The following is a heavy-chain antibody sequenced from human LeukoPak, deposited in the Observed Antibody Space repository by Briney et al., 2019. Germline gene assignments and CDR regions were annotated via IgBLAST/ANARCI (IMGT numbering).Heavy chain of an antibody. CDR2: INPNSGGT. Sequence: GASVKVSCKASGYTFTGYYMHWVRQAPGQGLEWMGWINPNSGGTNYAQKFQGWVTMTRDTSISTAYMELSRLRSDDTAVYYCARERGPCSSTSCHVGFDYYYYGMDVWGQGTTVTVSS. CDR3: ARERGPCSSTSCHVGFDYYYYGMDV. J-gene: IGHJ6*02. D-gene: IGHD2-2*01. V-gene: IGHV1-2*04. CDR1: GYTFTGYY.